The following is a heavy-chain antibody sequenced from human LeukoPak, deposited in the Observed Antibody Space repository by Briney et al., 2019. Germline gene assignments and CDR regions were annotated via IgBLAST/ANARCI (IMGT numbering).Heavy chain of an antibody. D-gene: IGHD3-3*01. CDR3: ARVSPVLRFLEWYDTGYYFDY. J-gene: IGHJ4*02. V-gene: IGHV3-7*01. CDR2: IKQDGSEK. CDR1: GFNFGNSA. Sequence: GGSLRLSCAASGFNFGNSAMTWVRQAPGKGLEWVANIKQDGSEKYYVDSVKGRFTISRDNAKNSLYLQMNSLRAEDTAVYYCARVSPVLRFLEWYDTGYYFDYWGQGTLVTVSS.